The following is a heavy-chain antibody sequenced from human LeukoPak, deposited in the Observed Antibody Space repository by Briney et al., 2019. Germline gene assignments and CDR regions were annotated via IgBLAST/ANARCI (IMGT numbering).Heavy chain of an antibody. V-gene: IGHV4-59*08. J-gene: IGHJ5*02. CDR3: ARHVAGTWFDP. CDR2: IYYSGST. D-gene: IGHD6-19*01. CDR1: AGSITNYY. Sequence: SETLSLTCTVSAGSITNYYWSWIRQPPGKGLEWIGYIYYSGSTNYNPSLKSRVTISVDTSKNQFSLKLSSVTAADTAVYYCARHVAGTWFDPWGQGTLVTVSS.